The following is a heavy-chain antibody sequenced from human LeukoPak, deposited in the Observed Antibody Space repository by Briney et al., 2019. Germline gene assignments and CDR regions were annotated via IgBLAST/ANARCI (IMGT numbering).Heavy chain of an antibody. CDR3: ARDSSWATDY. CDR2: INPSGGST. J-gene: IGHJ4*02. Sequence: ASVKVSCKASGYTFTSYYMHWVRQAPGQGLEWMGIINPSGGSTSYAQKFQGRITMTRDTSTSTVYMELSSLTSEDTAVYYCARDSSWATDYWGQGTLVTVSS. D-gene: IGHD5-24*01. CDR1: GYTFTSYY. V-gene: IGHV1-46*01.